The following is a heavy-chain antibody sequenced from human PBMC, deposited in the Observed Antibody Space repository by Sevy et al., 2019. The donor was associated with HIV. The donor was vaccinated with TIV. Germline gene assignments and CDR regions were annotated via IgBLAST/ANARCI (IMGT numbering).Heavy chain of an antibody. D-gene: IGHD7-27*01. CDR3: VRIRFQTGAFDS. Sequence: ASVKVSCKASGYTFTGHYLHWVRQAPGQGLEWMGWIDPISGGTKHVQNFKGRVTMARDTSISTAYMELSSLRFDDTAMYYCVRIRFQTGAFDSWGQGTLVTVSS. J-gene: IGHJ4*02. V-gene: IGHV1-2*02. CDR2: IDPISGGT. CDR1: GYTFTGHY.